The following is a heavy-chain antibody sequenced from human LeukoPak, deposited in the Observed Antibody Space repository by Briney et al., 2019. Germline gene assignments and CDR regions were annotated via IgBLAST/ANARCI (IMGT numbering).Heavy chain of an antibody. J-gene: IGHJ4*02. CDR1: GFTFSSYS. Sequence: PGGSLRLSCAASGFTFSSYSMNWVRQAPGKGLEWVSSISSSSSYIYYADSVKGRFTIPRDNAKNSLYLQMNSLRAGDTAVYYCARDSGPMVGRESLDYWGQGTLVTVSS. CDR2: ISSSSSYI. V-gene: IGHV3-21*01. D-gene: IGHD4/OR15-4a*01. CDR3: ARDSGPMVGRESLDY.